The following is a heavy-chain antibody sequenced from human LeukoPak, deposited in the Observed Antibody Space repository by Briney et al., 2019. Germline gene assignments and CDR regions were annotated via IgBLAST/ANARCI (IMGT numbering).Heavy chain of an antibody. Sequence: AGSLRLSCVASGFTFSDHTMDWVRQAPGKGLEWVGSIRNRNSSYTTEYAASVKGTFSLSRDDSKNSLYLQRDSLKVEDTAMYYCARRFGGWGAFDIWGQGTMVTVSS. CDR3: ARRFGGWGAFDI. CDR2: IRNRNSSYTT. J-gene: IGHJ3*02. V-gene: IGHV3-72*01. D-gene: IGHD3-16*01. CDR1: GFTFSDHT.